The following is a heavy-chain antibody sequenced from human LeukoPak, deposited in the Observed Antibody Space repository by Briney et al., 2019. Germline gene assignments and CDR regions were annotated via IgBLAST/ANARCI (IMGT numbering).Heavy chain of an antibody. V-gene: IGHV4-34*01. Sequence: SETLSLTCAVYGGSFSGYYWSWIRQPPGKGLEWIGEINHSGSTNYNPSLKSRVTISVDTSKNQFSLKLSSVIAADTAVYYCARGSDYYYYMDVWGKGTTVTISS. D-gene: IGHD6-25*01. CDR2: INHSGST. CDR1: GGSFSGYY. CDR3: ARGSDYYYYMDV. J-gene: IGHJ6*03.